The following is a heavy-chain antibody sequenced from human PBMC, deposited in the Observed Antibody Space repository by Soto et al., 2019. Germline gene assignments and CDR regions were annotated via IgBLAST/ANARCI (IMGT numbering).Heavy chain of an antibody. CDR3: ARDCGSSGCIFDS. CDR2: IKQDGSER. Sequence: EVQLVESGGGLVQPGGSLRLSCTVSGFTFSTYWMSWVRQAPGKGLEWVANIKQDGSERYYVDSVKGRFTISRDNAKNSLYLQMNRLRAEDTAVYYCARDCGSSGCIFDSWGQGSLVTVSS. J-gene: IGHJ4*02. D-gene: IGHD6-19*01. V-gene: IGHV3-7*01. CDR1: GFTFSTYW.